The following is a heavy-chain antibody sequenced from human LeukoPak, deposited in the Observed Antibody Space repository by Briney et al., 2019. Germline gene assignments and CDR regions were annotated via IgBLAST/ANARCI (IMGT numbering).Heavy chain of an antibody. CDR3: ARLGSGGYYYDSSGYCDY. CDR1: GFTFDDYA. D-gene: IGHD3-22*01. CDR2: ISWNSGSI. Sequence: GRSLRLSCAASGFTFDDYAMHWVRQAPGKGLEWVSGISWNSGSIGYADSVKGRFTISRDNAKNSLYLQMNSLRAEDTAVYYCARLGSGGYYYDSSGYCDYWGQGTLVTVSS. V-gene: IGHV3-9*01. J-gene: IGHJ4*02.